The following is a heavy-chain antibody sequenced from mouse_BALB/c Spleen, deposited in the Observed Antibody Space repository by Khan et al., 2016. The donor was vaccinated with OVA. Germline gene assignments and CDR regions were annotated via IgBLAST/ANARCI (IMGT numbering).Heavy chain of an antibody. CDR1: GYSITSDYA. Sequence: EVKLLESGPGLVKPSQSLSLTCTVTGYSITSDYAWNWIRQFPENKLEWMGYISYSGRTSYNPSLKSRISITRDTSKNQFFLQLNSVTTEDTATYYCARSVTITTVVATDFDYWGQGTTLTVSS. V-gene: IGHV3-2*02. J-gene: IGHJ2*01. CDR3: ARSVTITTVVATDFDY. CDR2: ISYSGRT. D-gene: IGHD1-1*01.